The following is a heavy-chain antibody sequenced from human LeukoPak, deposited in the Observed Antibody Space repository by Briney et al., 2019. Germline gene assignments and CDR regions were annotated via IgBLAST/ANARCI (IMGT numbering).Heavy chain of an antibody. CDR2: INHSGST. Sequence: PSETLSLTCAVYGGSFSGYYWSWIRQPPGKGLEWIGEINHSGSTNYNPSLKSRVTISVDTSKNQFSLKLSFVTAADTAVYYCAAAAGGYYYYYYGMDVWGQGTTVTVSS. D-gene: IGHD6-13*01. CDR1: GGSFSGYY. V-gene: IGHV4-34*01. CDR3: AAAAGGYYYYYYGMDV. J-gene: IGHJ6*02.